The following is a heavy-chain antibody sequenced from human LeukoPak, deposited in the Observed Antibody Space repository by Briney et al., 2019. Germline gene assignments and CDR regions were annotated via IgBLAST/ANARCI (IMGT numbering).Heavy chain of an antibody. Sequence: ASVKVSCKASGYTFTGYYMHWVRQAPGQGLEWMGWINPNSGGTNYAQKFQGRVTMTRDTSISTAYMELSRLRSDDTAVYYCARGSSGWYEAHWYFDLWGRGTLVTVSS. V-gene: IGHV1-2*02. J-gene: IGHJ2*01. CDR3: ARGSSGWYEAHWYFDL. CDR2: INPNSGGT. CDR1: GYTFTGYY. D-gene: IGHD6-19*01.